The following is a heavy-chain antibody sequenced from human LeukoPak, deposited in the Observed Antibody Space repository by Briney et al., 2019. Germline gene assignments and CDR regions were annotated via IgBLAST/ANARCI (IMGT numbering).Heavy chain of an antibody. CDR1: GGSIRRYY. J-gene: IGHJ4*02. CDR2: NHYSGNT. CDR3: ARWGYFDNSGYFVAEY. V-gene: IGHV4-59*01. D-gene: IGHD3-22*01. Sequence: ETLSLSCLVSGGSIRRYYWAWVGNPQGERLEGNGGNHYSGNTAYNPSLESRVTMSVDTSKNHVSLRMTSVTAADTATYYCARWGYFDNSGYFVAEYWGQGALVTVSS.